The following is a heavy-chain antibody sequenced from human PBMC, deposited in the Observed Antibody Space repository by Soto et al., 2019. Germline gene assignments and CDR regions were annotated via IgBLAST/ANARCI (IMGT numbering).Heavy chain of an antibody. V-gene: IGHV3-11*01. CDR1: GFTFSDYY. Sequence: QVQLVESGGGLVKPGGSLRLSCAASGFTFSDYYMNWIRQAPGKGLEWLSYISDSGSGIFYADSVKGRFTISRDSARKSLYLHMNSLRVEDTAVYYCAKGSLDRPYVYAPLADAWGQGILVTVSS. CDR2: ISDSGSGI. J-gene: IGHJ4*02. D-gene: IGHD2-21*01. CDR3: AKGSLDRPYVYAPLADA.